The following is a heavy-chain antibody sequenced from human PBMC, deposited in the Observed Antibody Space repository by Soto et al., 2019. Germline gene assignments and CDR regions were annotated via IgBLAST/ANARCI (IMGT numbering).Heavy chain of an antibody. J-gene: IGHJ5*01. CDR1: GGSISSYY. CDR2: IFYSGST. D-gene: IGHD3-10*02. CDR3: ASMIGDPVLSFDS. Sequence: QVQLQESGPGLVKPSETLSLTCTVSGGSISSYYWSLIRQPPGKGLEWIGFIFYSGSTSYNPSLKSRVNISIDTSEYQFSLKLNSVTAADTAVYYCASMIGDPVLSFDSWGQGTLVAVSS. V-gene: IGHV4-59*01.